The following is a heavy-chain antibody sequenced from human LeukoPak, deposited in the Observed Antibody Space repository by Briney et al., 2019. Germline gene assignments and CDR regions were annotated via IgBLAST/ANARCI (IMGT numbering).Heavy chain of an antibody. J-gene: IGHJ3*02. CDR1: GGSISSYY. V-gene: IGHV4-34*01. Sequence: SETLSLTCTVSGGSISSYYWSWIRQPPGKGLEWIAEISQNGDSNYNMSLKSRVTISLDKSKNQVSLKLNSVTAADTAVYYCASYSSGYYYEFSRFFAVQPNAFDIWGQGTMVTVSS. D-gene: IGHD3-22*01. CDR2: ISQNGDS. CDR3: ASYSSGYYYEFSRFFAVQPNAFDI.